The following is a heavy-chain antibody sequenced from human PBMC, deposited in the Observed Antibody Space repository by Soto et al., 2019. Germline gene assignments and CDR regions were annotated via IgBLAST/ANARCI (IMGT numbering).Heavy chain of an antibody. CDR2: IVVGSGNT. J-gene: IGHJ3*02. CDR1: GFTFTSSA. V-gene: IGHV1-58*02. CDR3: AAGDNYDGNFRI. D-gene: IGHD1-1*01. Sequence: QMQLVQSGPEVKKPGTSVKVSCKASGFTFTSSAMQWVRQARGQRLEWIGWIVVGSGNTNYAQKCQERXXIXRXXSTRTAYMELSSLRSEDTAVYYCAAGDNYDGNFRIWGQGTMVTVSS.